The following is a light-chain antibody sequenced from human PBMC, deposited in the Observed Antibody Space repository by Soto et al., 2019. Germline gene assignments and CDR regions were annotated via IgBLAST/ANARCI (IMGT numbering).Light chain of an antibody. Sequence: DIQLTQSPSTLSAYVGDRVTITCRASQRIASAVAWYQQRPGKAPNLLIYQASSLESGVPSRFSGSGSGTEFTLTISSLQPDDFATYYCQQYNSYRWTFGQGTKVDIK. J-gene: IGKJ1*01. CDR1: QRIASA. CDR2: QAS. CDR3: QQYNSYRWT. V-gene: IGKV1-5*03.